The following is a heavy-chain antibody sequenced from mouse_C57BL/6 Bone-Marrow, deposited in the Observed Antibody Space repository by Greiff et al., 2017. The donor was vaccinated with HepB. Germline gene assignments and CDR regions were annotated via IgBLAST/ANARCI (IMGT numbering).Heavy chain of an antibody. D-gene: IGHD2-9*01. CDR1: GYTFTSYW. Sequence: QVQLQQPGAELVRPGSSVKLSCKASGYTFTSYWMDWVKQRPGQGLEWIGNIYPSDSETHYNQKFKDKATLTVDKSSSTAYMQLSSLTSEDSAVYYCARPDLLWLRRGRTYAMDYWGQGTSVTVSS. V-gene: IGHV1-61*01. CDR3: ARPDLLWLRRGRTYAMDY. CDR2: IYPSDSET. J-gene: IGHJ4*01.